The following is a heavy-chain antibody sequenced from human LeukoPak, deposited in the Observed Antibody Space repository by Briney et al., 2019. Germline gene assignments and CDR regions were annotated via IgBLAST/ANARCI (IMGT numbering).Heavy chain of an antibody. CDR3: TTANCGGDCYTKSDDY. D-gene: IGHD2-21*01. CDR1: GFTFSNDW. Sequence: GVSLRLSCAASGFTFSNDWMSWVRQAPGKGLEWVGRIKSNTDGGTTDYAAPVKGRFTISRDDSKDTLYLQMNSLKTEDTAVYYCTTANCGGDCYTKSDDYWGQGTLVTVSS. CDR2: IKSNTDGGTT. J-gene: IGHJ4*02. V-gene: IGHV3-15*01.